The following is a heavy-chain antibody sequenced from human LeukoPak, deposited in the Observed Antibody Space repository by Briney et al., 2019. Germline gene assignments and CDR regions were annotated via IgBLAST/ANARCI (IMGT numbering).Heavy chain of an antibody. V-gene: IGHV3-43*02. J-gene: IGHJ6*02. D-gene: IGHD6-19*01. CDR1: GFTFDDYA. CDR3: AKDLFSGTVATPYFYYYGMDV. Sequence: GGSLRLSCAASGFTFDDYAMHWVRQASGKGLEWVSLISRDGGSTYFADSVKGRFTISRDNSKNSLYLQMNSLRTEDTALYYCAKDLFSGTVATPYFYYYGMDVWGQGTTVTVSS. CDR2: ISRDGGST.